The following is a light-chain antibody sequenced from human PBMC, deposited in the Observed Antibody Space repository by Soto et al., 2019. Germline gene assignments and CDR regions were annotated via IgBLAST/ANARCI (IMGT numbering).Light chain of an antibody. V-gene: IGKV3-11*01. CDR1: QSVHTF. CDR3: QQYNYWPPWT. CDR2: GAS. Sequence: EVVGTLSPATLSLSPRDRASLSCKASQSVHTFLAWYQQKPGQAPRLLIYGASNRAAGIPARFSGSGSGTDFTLTISSLEPEDFAVYYCQQYNYWPPWTVGQGTKVDIK. J-gene: IGKJ1*01.